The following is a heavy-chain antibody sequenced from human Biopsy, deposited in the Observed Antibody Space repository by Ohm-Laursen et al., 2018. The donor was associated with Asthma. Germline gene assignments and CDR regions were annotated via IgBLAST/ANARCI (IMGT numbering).Heavy chain of an antibody. V-gene: IGHV4-39*02. Sequence: LETLSLTCIVSGDAMSTSGSYWGWIRQSPGKGLEWIGSIYYSGRTYYNPSLESRVTISADTSKNHFSLKVTSVTAADTAVYYCARAVSSSSYWYFDLWGRGDLVTVSS. J-gene: IGHJ2*01. CDR3: ARAVSSSSYWYFDL. D-gene: IGHD6-6*01. CDR1: GDAMSTSGSY. CDR2: IYYSGRT.